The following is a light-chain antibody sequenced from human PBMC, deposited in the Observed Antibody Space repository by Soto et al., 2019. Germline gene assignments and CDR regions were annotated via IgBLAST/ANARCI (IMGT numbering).Light chain of an antibody. Sequence: EIVLTQSPGTLSLSPGERATLSCRASQSVSSSYLAWYQQKVGQAPRLLIYGASSRATGVPDRFSGSGSGTDFTLTISRLEPEDFAVYYCQPYGSSPELTFGGGTKVEIK. J-gene: IGKJ4*01. CDR3: QPYGSSPELT. V-gene: IGKV3-20*01. CDR1: QSVSSSY. CDR2: GAS.